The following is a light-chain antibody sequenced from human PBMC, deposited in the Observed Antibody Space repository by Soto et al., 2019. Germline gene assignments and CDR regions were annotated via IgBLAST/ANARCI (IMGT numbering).Light chain of an antibody. J-gene: IGLJ1*01. CDR1: SSDVGSYNH. CDR2: EGS. Sequence: QSALTQPASVSGSPGQSITISCTGISSDVGSYNHVSWYQQHPGKAPKFMIYEGSERPSGVSNRFSASKSGNTASLTISGLQAEDEADYYCCSYERSTLYAFATGTKVTVL. CDR3: CSYERSTLYA. V-gene: IGLV2-23*01.